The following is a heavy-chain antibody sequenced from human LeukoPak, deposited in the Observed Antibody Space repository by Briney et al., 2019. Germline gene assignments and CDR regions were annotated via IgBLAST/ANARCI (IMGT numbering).Heavy chain of an antibody. CDR2: INTNTGNP. V-gene: IGHV7-4-1*02. D-gene: IGHD3-9*01. CDR3: AREYYDIFTGNYNVASNL. J-gene: IGHJ4*02. Sequence: ASVKVSCKASGYTFTYYGLNWVRQAPGQGLEWMGWINTNTGNPTYAQGFTGRFVFSLDTSVSAAYLQISSLRTEDTAVYYCAREYYDIFTGNYNVASNLWGQGTLVTVSS. CDR1: GYTFTYYG.